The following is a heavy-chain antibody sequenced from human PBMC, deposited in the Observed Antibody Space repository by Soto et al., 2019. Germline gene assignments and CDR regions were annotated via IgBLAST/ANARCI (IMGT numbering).Heavy chain of an antibody. D-gene: IGHD3-22*01. J-gene: IGHJ4*02. V-gene: IGHV3-23*01. CDR1: GFTFSSYA. Sequence: GGSLRLSCAASGFTFSSYAMSWVRQAPGKGLEWVSAISGSGGSTYYADSVKGRFTISRDNSKNTLYLQMNSLRAEDTAVYYCAKGQTVYDSSGYPYYFDYWGQGTLVTVSS. CDR2: ISGSGGST. CDR3: AKGQTVYDSSGYPYYFDY.